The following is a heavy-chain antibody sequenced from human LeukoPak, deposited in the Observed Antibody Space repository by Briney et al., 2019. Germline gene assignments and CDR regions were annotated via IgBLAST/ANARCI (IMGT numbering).Heavy chain of an antibody. J-gene: IGHJ5*02. CDR3: ASMMVRGVNWFDP. Sequence: GGSLRLSCAASGFTFSSYWMHWVRQAPGKGLVWVSRISSVGSSTTYADSVKGRFAISRDNAKNTLYLPMNSLRAEDTAVYFCASMMVRGVNWFDPWGQGTLVTVSS. CDR1: GFTFSSYW. CDR2: ISSVGSST. D-gene: IGHD3-10*01. V-gene: IGHV3-74*01.